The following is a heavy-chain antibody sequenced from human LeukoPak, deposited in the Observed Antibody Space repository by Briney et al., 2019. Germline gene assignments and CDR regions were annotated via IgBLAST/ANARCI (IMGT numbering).Heavy chain of an antibody. CDR1: GFTVSSNY. V-gene: IGHV3-66*01. CDR3: ARDLSSGWSGYYYYGMDV. CDR2: IYSGGST. D-gene: IGHD6-19*01. Sequence: PGGSLRLSCAASGFTVSSNYMNWVRQAPGKGLEWVSVIYSGGSTYYADSVKGRFTISRDNSKNTLYLQMNSLRAEDTAVCYCARDLSSGWSGYYYYGMDVWGQGTTVTVPS. J-gene: IGHJ6*02.